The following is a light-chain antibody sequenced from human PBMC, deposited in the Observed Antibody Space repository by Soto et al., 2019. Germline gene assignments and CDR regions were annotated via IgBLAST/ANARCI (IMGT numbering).Light chain of an antibody. CDR3: QQYNDYSWT. V-gene: IGKV1-5*03. CDR1: QSISAW. Sequence: DIQMTQSPSTLSAPVGDSVSINCRASQSISAWLAWYQQKPGKAPRLLIYKASTLEIGVPSRFSGSGSGTEFTLTISSLQPDDVAIYYCQQYNDYSWTFGQGTKVDIK. CDR2: KAS. J-gene: IGKJ1*01.